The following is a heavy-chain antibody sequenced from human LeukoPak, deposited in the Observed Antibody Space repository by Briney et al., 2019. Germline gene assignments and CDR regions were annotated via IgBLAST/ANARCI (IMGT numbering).Heavy chain of an antibody. V-gene: IGHV3-23*01. CDR1: GFTFSGYG. CDR3: GSGYDIDY. D-gene: IGHD5-12*01. J-gene: IGHJ4*02. CDR2: ISGSGGST. Sequence: GGSLRLSCAASGFTFSGYGMNWVRQAPGKGLGWVSTISGSGGSTYYADSVKGRFTISRDNAKNSLYLQMSSLRAEDTAVYYCGSGYDIDYWGQGILVTVSP.